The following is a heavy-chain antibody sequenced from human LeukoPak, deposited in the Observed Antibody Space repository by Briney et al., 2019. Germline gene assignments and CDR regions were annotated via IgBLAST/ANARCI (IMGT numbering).Heavy chain of an antibody. CDR1: GFTSIAYA. V-gene: IGHV3-23*01. J-gene: IGHJ6*02. D-gene: IGHD3-16*01. CDR3: ARNQQLGGHSYYYYVMDV. CDR2: ISGGGVTT. Sequence: GGSLRLSCGGSGFTSIAYALTWARQAPGKGLEWVSGISGGGVTTYYADSVKGRFTISRDNSKNTLYLQMNSLRADDTAIYYCARNQQLGGHSYYYYVMDVWGQGTTVTVSS.